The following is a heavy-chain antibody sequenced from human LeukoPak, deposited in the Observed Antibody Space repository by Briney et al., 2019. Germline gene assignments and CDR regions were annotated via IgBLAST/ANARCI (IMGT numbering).Heavy chain of an antibody. J-gene: IGHJ3*02. CDR1: GYTFTGYY. D-gene: IGHD3-10*01. Sequence: ASVKVSCKASGYTFTGYYMHWVRQAPGQGLEWMGWINPNSGGTNYAQKFQGRVTMTRDTSISTAYMELSRLRSDDTAVYYCAREKTMVRGVRHDAFDIWGQGTMVTVSS. CDR2: INPNSGGT. V-gene: IGHV1-2*02. CDR3: AREKTMVRGVRHDAFDI.